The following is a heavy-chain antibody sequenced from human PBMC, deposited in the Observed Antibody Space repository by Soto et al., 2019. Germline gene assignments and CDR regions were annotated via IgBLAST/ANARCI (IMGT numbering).Heavy chain of an antibody. Sequence: QVQLVQSGAEVKKPGASVKVSCKASGYTFTSYAMHWVRQAPGQRLEWMGWINAGNGNTKYSQKFQGRVTITRDTSASTAYMELSSLRSEDTAVYYCARAPLGDGYNLDDWGQGTLVTVSS. D-gene: IGHD5-12*01. J-gene: IGHJ4*02. CDR2: INAGNGNT. CDR1: GYTFTSYA. CDR3: ARAPLGDGYNLDD. V-gene: IGHV1-3*01.